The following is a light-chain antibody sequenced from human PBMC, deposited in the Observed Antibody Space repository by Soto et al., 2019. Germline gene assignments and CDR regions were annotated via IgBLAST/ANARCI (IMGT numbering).Light chain of an antibody. V-gene: IGLV3-9*01. Sequence: SSELTQPLSVSVALGQTATITCGGNNIGSKNVHWYQQKPGQAPVLVIYRDRNRPSGIPERFSGSNSGNTATLTISRAQAGDEADYYCQVWDSNTVVFGGGTKLTVL. CDR3: QVWDSNTVV. CDR1: NIGSKN. CDR2: RDR. J-gene: IGLJ2*01.